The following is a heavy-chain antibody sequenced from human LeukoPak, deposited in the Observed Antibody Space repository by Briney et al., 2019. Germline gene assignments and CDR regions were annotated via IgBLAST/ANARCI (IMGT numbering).Heavy chain of an antibody. CDR2: ISAYNGNT. Sequence: ASVKVSCKASGYTFTIYGISWVRQAPGQGLEWMGWISAYNGNTNYAQKLQGRATMTTDTSTSTAYMELRSLRSDDTAVYYCARDYRIAAADWYFDLWGRGTLVTVSS. J-gene: IGHJ2*01. CDR3: ARDYRIAAADWYFDL. D-gene: IGHD6-13*01. CDR1: GYTFTIYG. V-gene: IGHV1-18*01.